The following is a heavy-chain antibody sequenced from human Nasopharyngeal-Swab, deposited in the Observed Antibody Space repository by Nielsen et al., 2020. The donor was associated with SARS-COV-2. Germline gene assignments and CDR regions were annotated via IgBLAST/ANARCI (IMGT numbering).Heavy chain of an antibody. CDR2: INPNSGGT. CDR3: ARGSAVAGLGMRDAFDI. D-gene: IGHD6-19*01. J-gene: IGHJ3*02. V-gene: IGHV1-2*02. Sequence: ASVKVSCKASGYTFTGYYMHWVRPAPGQGLEWMGWINPNSGGTNYAQKFQGRVTMTRDTSISTAYMELSRLRSDDTAVYYCARGSAVAGLGMRDAFDIWGQGTMVTVSS. CDR1: GYTFTGYY.